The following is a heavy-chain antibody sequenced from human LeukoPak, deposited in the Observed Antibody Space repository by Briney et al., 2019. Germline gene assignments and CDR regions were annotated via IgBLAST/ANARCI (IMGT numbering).Heavy chain of an antibody. J-gene: IGHJ4*02. Sequence: HAGGSLRLSCAASGFSFRGYAISWVRQAPGKGLEWVSGIGSDDRTHYAESVKGRFAISRGMDESTLFLQMNSLRAEDTAVYYCARDPDICSGGSCYSHFDYWGQGTLVTVSS. V-gene: IGHV3-23*01. CDR2: IGSDDRT. D-gene: IGHD2-15*01. CDR3: ARDPDICSGGSCYSHFDY. CDR1: GFSFRGYA.